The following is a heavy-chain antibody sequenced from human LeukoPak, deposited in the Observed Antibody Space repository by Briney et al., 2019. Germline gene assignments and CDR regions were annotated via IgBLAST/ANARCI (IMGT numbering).Heavy chain of an antibody. CDR2: ISGGGGST. D-gene: IGHD1-26*01. CDR3: ARHVDNVGLDY. CDR1: GFTFSSYA. J-gene: IGHJ4*02. V-gene: IGHV3-23*01. Sequence: GGSLRLSCAASGFTFSSYAMSWVRQAPGKGLEWVSGISGGGGSTYYADSVKGRFTISRDNAKNSLYLQMNSLRAEDTAVYYCARHVDNVGLDYWGQGTLVTVSS.